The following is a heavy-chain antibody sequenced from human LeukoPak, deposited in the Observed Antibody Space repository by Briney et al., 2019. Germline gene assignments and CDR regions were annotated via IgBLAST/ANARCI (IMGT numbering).Heavy chain of an antibody. J-gene: IGHJ4*02. CDR2: IIPIFGTA. D-gene: IGHD3-3*01. CDR1: GGTFSSYA. Sequence: ASVKVSCKXSGGTFSSYAISWVRQAPGQGLEWMGGIIPIFGTANYAQKFQGRVTITADESTSTAYMELSSLRSEDTAVYYCASGLSNGFWSGYYTLDYWGQGTLVTVSS. V-gene: IGHV1-69*01. CDR3: ASGLSNGFWSGYYTLDY.